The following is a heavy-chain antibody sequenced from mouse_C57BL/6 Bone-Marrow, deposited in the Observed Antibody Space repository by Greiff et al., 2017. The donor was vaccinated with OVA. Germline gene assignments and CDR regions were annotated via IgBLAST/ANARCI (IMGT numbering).Heavy chain of an antibody. CDR3: ARESTVVAQFDY. CDR2: ISSGGSYT. D-gene: IGHD1-1*01. V-gene: IGHV5-6*02. J-gene: IGHJ2*01. Sequence: DVKLVESGGDLVKPGGSLKLSCAASGFTFSSYGMSWVRQTPDKRLEWVATISSGGSYTYYPDSVKGRFTISRDNAKNTLYLQMSSLKSEDTAMYYCARESTVVAQFDYWGQGTTLTVSS. CDR1: GFTFSSYG.